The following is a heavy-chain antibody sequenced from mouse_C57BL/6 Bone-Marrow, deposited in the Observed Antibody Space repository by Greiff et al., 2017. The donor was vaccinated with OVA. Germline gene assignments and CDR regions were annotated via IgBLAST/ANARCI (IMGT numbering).Heavy chain of an antibody. Sequence: VQVVESGAELARPGASVKLSCKASGYTFTSYGISWVKQRTGQGLEWIGEIYPRSGNTYYNEKFKGKATLTADKSSSTAYMELRSLTSEDSAVYFCARLGPIIYYYGSSLHWYFDVWGTGTTVTVSS. D-gene: IGHD1-1*01. CDR2: IYPRSGNT. J-gene: IGHJ1*03. V-gene: IGHV1-81*01. CDR1: GYTFTSYG. CDR3: ARLGPIIYYYGSSLHWYFDV.